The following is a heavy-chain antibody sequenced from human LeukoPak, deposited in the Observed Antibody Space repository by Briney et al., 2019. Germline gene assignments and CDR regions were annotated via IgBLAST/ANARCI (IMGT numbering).Heavy chain of an antibody. V-gene: IGHV3-21*01. CDR3: ARTGKPDSSGYDAFDI. CDR2: ISSSSSFM. Sequence: GGSLRLSCAASGFTFSSYSMNWVRQAPGKGLEWVSSISSSSSFMYYGESVKGRFTISRDSAKNSLYLQMNSLRAEDTAVYYCARTGKPDSSGYDAFDIWGQGTMVTVSS. D-gene: IGHD3-22*01. CDR1: GFTFSSYS. J-gene: IGHJ3*02.